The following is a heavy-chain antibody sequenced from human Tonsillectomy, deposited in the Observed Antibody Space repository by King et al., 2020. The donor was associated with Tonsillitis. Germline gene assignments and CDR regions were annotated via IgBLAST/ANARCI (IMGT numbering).Heavy chain of an antibody. V-gene: IGHV3-73*01. CDR3: TSLRYCDSSSCDDY. CDR1: GFTFSGSA. J-gene: IGHJ4*02. Sequence: VQLVESGGGLVQPGGSLKLSCAASGFTFSGSAMHWVRQASGKGLEWVGRIRTRLNNYATSYGASVKGRFTISRDDSKNTAYLQMNSLKTDDTAVYYCTSLRYCDSSSCDDYWGQGTLVTVSS. D-gene: IGHD2-2*01. CDR2: IRTRLNNYAT.